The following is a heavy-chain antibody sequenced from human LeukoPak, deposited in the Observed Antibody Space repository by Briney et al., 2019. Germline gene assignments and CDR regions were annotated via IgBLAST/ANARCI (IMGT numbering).Heavy chain of an antibody. D-gene: IGHD3-22*01. V-gene: IGHV4-59*01. CDR2: IYCSGST. CDR3: ARDPGDYYDSSGMSFDY. J-gene: IGHJ4*02. Sequence: PSETLSLTCTVSGGSISSYYWSWIRQPPGKGLEWIGYIYCSGSTNYNPSLKSRVTISVDTSKNQFSPKLSSVTAADTAVYYCARDPGDYYDSSGMSFDYWGQGTLVTVSS. CDR1: GGSISSYY.